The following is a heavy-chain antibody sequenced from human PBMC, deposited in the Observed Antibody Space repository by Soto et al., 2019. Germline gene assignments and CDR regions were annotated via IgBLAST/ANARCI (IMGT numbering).Heavy chain of an antibody. CDR2: ISYDGSNK. CDR1: GFTFSSYG. Sequence: QVQLVESGGGVVQPGRSLRLSCAASGFTFSSYGMHWVRQAPGKGLEWVAVISYDGSNKYYADSVKGRFTISRDNSKNTLYRQMNSLRAEDTAVYYCAKETPTRPRRDDAFDIWGQGTMVTVSS. CDR3: AKETPTRPRRDDAFDI. D-gene: IGHD6-6*01. V-gene: IGHV3-30*18. J-gene: IGHJ3*02.